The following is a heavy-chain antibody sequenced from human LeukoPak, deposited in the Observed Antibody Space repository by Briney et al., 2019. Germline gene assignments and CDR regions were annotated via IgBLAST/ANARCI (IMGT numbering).Heavy chain of an antibody. CDR3: ARDRAFVDYGGTRDPEAFDL. V-gene: IGHV4-31*03. CDR2: IYYSGST. D-gene: IGHD4-23*01. J-gene: IGHJ2*01. Sequence: SQTLSLTCTVSGGSISSGGYYWSWIRQHPGKGLEWIGYIYYSGSTYYNPYLKSRVTISVDTSKNQFSLKLSSVTAADTAVYYCARDRAFVDYGGTRDPEAFDLWGRGTLVTVSS. CDR1: GGSISSGGYY.